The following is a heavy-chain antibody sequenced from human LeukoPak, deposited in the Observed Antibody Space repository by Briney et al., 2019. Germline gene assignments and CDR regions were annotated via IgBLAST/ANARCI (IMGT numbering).Heavy chain of an antibody. D-gene: IGHD3-22*01. CDR3: ARGYYDSSGYYPTYNWFDP. Sequence: PSQTLSLTCTVSGGSISRGGYYWSWIRQHPGKGLEWIGYIYYSGSTYYNPSLKSRVTISVDTSKNQFSLKLSSVTAADTAVYYCARGYYDSSGYYPTYNWFDPWGQGTLVTVSS. J-gene: IGHJ5*02. V-gene: IGHV4-31*03. CDR2: IYYSGST. CDR1: GGSISRGGYY.